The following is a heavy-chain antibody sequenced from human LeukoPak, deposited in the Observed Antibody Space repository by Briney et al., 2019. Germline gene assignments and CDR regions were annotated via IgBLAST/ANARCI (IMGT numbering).Heavy chain of an antibody. CDR3: ARRLQSASQYMDV. CDR2: INHSGIT. CDR1: AGSFSDYY. Sequence: PSETLSLTCAVYAGSFSDYYWSWIRQPPGKGLEWIGEINHSGITNYNPSLKSRVSISVDTSKNQFSLKLSPVTAADTAVYYCARRLQSASQYMDVWGKGTTVTVSS. J-gene: IGHJ6*03. V-gene: IGHV4-34*01. D-gene: IGHD5-24*01.